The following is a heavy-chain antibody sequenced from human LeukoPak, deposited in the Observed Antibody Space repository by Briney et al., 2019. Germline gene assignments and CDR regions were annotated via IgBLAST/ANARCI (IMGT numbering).Heavy chain of an antibody. D-gene: IGHD5-18*01. CDR1: GYTFTSYD. J-gene: IGHJ3*02. Sequence: ASVKVSCKASGYTFTSYDINWVRQATGQELEWMGWMNPNSGNTGYAQKFQGRVTMTRNTSISTAYMELSSLRSEDTAVYYCARMVYSYGYPDAFDIWGQGTMVTVSS. V-gene: IGHV1-8*01. CDR2: MNPNSGNT. CDR3: ARMVYSYGYPDAFDI.